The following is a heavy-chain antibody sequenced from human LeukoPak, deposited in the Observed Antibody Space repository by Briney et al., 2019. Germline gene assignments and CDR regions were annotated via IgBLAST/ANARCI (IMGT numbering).Heavy chain of an antibody. V-gene: IGHV4-31*03. CDR3: ARDGGGLRPLSFDY. D-gene: IGHD3-16*01. CDR2: IYYSGST. J-gene: IGHJ4*02. Sequence: PSETLSLTCTVSGGSISSGGYYWSWIRQHPGKGLEWIGYIYYSGSTYCNPSLKSRVTISVDTSKNQFSLKLSSVTAADTAVYYCARDGGGLRPLSFDYWGQGTLVTVSS. CDR1: GGSISSGGYY.